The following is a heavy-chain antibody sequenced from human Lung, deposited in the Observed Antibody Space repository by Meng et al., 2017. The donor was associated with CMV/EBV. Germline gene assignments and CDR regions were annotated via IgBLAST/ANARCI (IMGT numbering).Heavy chain of an antibody. V-gene: IGHV4-59*01. Sequence: SGSLSLXCTVSGGSISSYYWCWIRKPPGKGLEWIGYIYYSGSTNYNPSLKIRVTISVDTSTNQFSLKLSSVTAADTAVYYCARDNANSGIDYWGQGTLVTVSS. CDR3: ARDNANSGIDY. J-gene: IGHJ4*02. CDR1: GGSISSYY. D-gene: IGHD1-26*01. CDR2: IYYSGST.